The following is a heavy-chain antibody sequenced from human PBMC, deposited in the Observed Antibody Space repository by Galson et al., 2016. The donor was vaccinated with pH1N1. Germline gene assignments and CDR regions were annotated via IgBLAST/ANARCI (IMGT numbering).Heavy chain of an antibody. V-gene: IGHV5-51*01. CDR2: IYPSDSDT. CDR1: GYSFTNYW. D-gene: IGHD3-22*01. CDR3: ARQDTSGFGFHHYGMDV. J-gene: IGHJ6*02. Sequence: QSGAEVKKPGESLKISCKGSGYSFTNYWIAWVRQMPGKGLEWMGIIYPSDSDTRYSPSFQGQVIISADPSINPAYLPWSSLQASDTAVFYCARQDTSGFGFHHYGMDVWGQGTAVTVSS.